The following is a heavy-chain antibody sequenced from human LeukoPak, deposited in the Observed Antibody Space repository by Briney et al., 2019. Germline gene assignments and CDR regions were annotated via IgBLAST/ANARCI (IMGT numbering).Heavy chain of an antibody. CDR2: INPNSGGT. CDR3: ARASYGGYYFDY. J-gene: IGHJ4*02. Sequence: ASVKVSCKASGYSFNDKYLHWVRQAPGQGLEWMGSINPNSGGTNYAQKFQGRVTMTTDTSTSTVYMELSSLRPEDTAVYYCARASYGGYYFDYWGQGTLVTVSS. D-gene: IGHD1-26*01. CDR1: GYSFNDKY. V-gene: IGHV1-2*02.